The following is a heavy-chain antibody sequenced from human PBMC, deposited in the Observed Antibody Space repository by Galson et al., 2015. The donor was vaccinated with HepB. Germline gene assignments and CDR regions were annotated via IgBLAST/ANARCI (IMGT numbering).Heavy chain of an antibody. CDR1: GFTFSSYG. D-gene: IGHD3-16*02. V-gene: IGHV3-33*01. Sequence: SLRLSCAASGFTFSSYGMHWVRQAPGKGLEWVAVIWYDGSNKYYADSVKGRFTISRDNSKNTLYLQMNSLRAEDTAVYYCARVPMITFGGVIVDHWYFDLWGRGTLVTVSS. CDR3: ARVPMITFGGVIVDHWYFDL. CDR2: IWYDGSNK. J-gene: IGHJ2*01.